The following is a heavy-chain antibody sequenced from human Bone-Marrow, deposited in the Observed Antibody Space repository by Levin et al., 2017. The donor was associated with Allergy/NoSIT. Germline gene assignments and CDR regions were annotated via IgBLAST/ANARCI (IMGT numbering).Heavy chain of an antibody. Sequence: SQTLSLTCAVYGGSFRGYYWSWIRQPPGKGLEWIGEINHSGSTNYNPSLKSRVTISVDTSKNQFSLKLSSVTAADTAVYYCARDQYCSSTSCSNWYFDLWGRGTLVTVSS. D-gene: IGHD2-2*01. CDR3: ARDQYCSSTSCSNWYFDL. CDR1: GGSFRGYY. V-gene: IGHV4-34*01. J-gene: IGHJ2*01. CDR2: INHSGST.